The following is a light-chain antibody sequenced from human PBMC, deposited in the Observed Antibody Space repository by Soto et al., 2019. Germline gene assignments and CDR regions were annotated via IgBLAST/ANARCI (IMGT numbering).Light chain of an antibody. V-gene: IGKV3-11*01. CDR2: DAS. CDR3: QQRSNWPPVSLT. CDR1: QSVSSY. J-gene: IGKJ4*01. Sequence: EIVLTQSQATLSLSPGERATLSCRASQSVSSYLAWYQQKPGQAPRLLIYDASNRATGIPARFSGSGSGTDFTLTISSLEPEDFAVYYCQQRSNWPPVSLTFGGGTKVDIK.